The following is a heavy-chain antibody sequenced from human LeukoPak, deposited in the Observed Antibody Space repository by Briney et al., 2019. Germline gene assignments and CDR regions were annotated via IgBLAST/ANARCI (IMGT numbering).Heavy chain of an antibody. J-gene: IGHJ4*02. D-gene: IGHD6-13*01. CDR3: ARITGIEAAGDY. V-gene: IGHV3-7*04. CDR1: GFTFSTYW. CDR2: IKHDGSEK. Sequence: PGGSLRLSCAASGFTFSTYWMSWVRQAPGRGLEGVANIKHDGSEKFYVDSVRGRFTIYRDNAKNSLYLQLNSLRAEDTALYYCARITGIEAAGDYWGQGTLVTVSS.